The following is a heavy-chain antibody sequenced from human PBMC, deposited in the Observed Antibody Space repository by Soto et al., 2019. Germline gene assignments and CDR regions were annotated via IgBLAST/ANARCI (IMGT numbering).Heavy chain of an antibody. V-gene: IGHV1-18*01. Sequence: ASVKVSCKTSGYTFTTFVLHWMRQAPGQRLEWMGWISAYNGNTNYAQKLQGRVTMTTDTSTSTAYMELRSLRSDDTAVYYCARVDYDFWSGYYSHAFDIWGQGTMVTVSS. CDR3: ARVDYDFWSGYYSHAFDI. CDR1: GYTFTTFV. CDR2: ISAYNGNT. J-gene: IGHJ3*02. D-gene: IGHD3-3*01.